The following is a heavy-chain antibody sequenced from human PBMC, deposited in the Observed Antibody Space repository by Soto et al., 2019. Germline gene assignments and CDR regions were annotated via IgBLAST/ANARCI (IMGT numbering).Heavy chain of an antibody. CDR1: GGSISSFY. CDR3: AGYWLGYCSSTSCPNFDI. V-gene: IGHV4-59*08. J-gene: IGHJ3*02. CDR2: IYYSGST. D-gene: IGHD2-2*01. Sequence: PSETLSLTCTVSGGSISSFYWSWIRQPPGKGLEWIGYIYYSGSTNYNPSLKSRVTISVDTSKNQFSLKLSSVTAADTAVYYCAGYWLGYCSSTSCPNFDIWGQGTMVTVSS.